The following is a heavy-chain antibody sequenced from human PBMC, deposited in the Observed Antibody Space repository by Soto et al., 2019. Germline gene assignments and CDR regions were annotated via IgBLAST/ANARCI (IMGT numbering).Heavy chain of an antibody. Sequence: GASVKVSCKASGGAFSSYTISWVRQAPGQGLEWMGRIIPILGIANYAQKFQGRVTITADKSTSTAYMELSSLRSEDTAVYYCARDPVSSYCSGGSCYSGIGWFDPWGQGTLVTVSS. CDR1: GGAFSSYT. J-gene: IGHJ5*02. CDR3: ARDPVSSYCSGGSCYSGIGWFDP. D-gene: IGHD2-15*01. CDR2: IIPILGIA. V-gene: IGHV1-69*04.